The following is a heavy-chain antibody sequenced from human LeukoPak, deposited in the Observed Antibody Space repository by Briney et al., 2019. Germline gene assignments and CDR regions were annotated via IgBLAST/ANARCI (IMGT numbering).Heavy chain of an antibody. CDR1: GYTFMNYY. V-gene: IGHV1-46*01. D-gene: IGHD4-23*01. J-gene: IGHJ4*02. Sequence: ASVTVSCKASGYTFMNYYMHWVRQAPGQGLEWMGIINPSGGSTSYAQKFQGRVTMTRDTSTSTVYMELSSLRSDDTAIYFCARATVVMYYFHYWGQGTLVTVSS. CDR2: INPSGGST. CDR3: ARATVVMYYFHY.